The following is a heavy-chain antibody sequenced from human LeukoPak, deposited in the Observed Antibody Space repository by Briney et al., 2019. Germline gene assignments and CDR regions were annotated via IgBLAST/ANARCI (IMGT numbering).Heavy chain of an antibody. Sequence: PGGSLRLSCAASGFTFSSYAMSWVRQAPGKGLEWVSAISGSGGSTYYADSVKGRFTISRDNSKNTLYLQMNSLRAEDTAVYYCAKISTWIQSTLPYYFDYWGQGTLVTVSS. V-gene: IGHV3-23*01. CDR2: ISGSGGST. CDR3: AKISTWIQSTLPYYFDY. J-gene: IGHJ4*02. D-gene: IGHD5-18*01. CDR1: GFTFSSYA.